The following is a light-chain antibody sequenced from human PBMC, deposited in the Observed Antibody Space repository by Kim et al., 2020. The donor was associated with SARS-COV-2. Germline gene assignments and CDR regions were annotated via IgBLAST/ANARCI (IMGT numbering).Light chain of an antibody. CDR1: QSISIN. CDR3: QQYNYWPPLT. V-gene: IGKV3D-15*01. J-gene: IGKJ4*01. Sequence: EIVMTQSPATLSVSPGERATLSCRASQSISINLAWYQQKPGQAPRLLMYSASTRATGITARFSGSGSETEFTLTISSLQSEDFAIYYCQQYNYWPPLTFGGGTKVDIK. CDR2: SAS.